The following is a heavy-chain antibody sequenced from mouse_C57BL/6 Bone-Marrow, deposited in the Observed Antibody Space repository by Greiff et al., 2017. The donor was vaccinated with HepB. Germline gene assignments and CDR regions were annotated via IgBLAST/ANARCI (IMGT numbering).Heavy chain of an antibody. CDR2: IDPSDSYT. Sequence: QVQLQQPGAELVMPVASVKLSCKASGYTFPSYWMHWVKQRPGQGLEWIGEIDPSDSYTNYNQKFKGKSTLTVDKSSSTAYMQLSSLTSEDSAVYYCARANYYVSTPDYGGQGTTLTVSS. CDR1: GYTFPSYW. CDR3: ARANYYVSTPDY. V-gene: IGHV1-69*01. J-gene: IGHJ2*01. D-gene: IGHD1-1*01.